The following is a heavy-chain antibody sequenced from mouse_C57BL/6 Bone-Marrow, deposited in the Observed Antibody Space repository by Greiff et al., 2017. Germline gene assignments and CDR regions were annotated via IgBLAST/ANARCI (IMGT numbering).Heavy chain of an antibody. CDR2: IDPNSGGT. J-gene: IGHJ3*01. V-gene: IGHV1-72*01. CDR1: GYTFTSYW. CDR3: AGDGSSPFAY. D-gene: IGHD1-1*01. Sequence: VKLQQPGAELVKPGASVKLSCKASGYTFTSYWMHWVKQRPGRGLEWIGRIDPNSGGTKYNEKFKSKATLTVDKPSSTAYMQLSNLTYADSAVYDCAGDGSSPFAYWGQGTLVTVSA.